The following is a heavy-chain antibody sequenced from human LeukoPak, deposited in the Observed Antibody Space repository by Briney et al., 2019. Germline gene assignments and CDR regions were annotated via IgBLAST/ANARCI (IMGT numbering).Heavy chain of an antibody. CDR2: IGGSGTRT. CDR3: AKYRGFGDSYDS. Sequence: PGGSLRLSCAASGFAFSRNDMSWVRQAPGKGLVWVSSIGGSGTRTYYADSVKGRFTISRDTSKNTLYLQMNSLRAEDAAVYYCAKYRGFGDSYDSWGQGTLVTVSS. J-gene: IGHJ4*02. D-gene: IGHD3-10*01. V-gene: IGHV3-23*01. CDR1: GFAFSRND.